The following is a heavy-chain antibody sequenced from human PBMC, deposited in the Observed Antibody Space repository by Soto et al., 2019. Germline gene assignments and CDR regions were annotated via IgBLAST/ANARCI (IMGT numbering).Heavy chain of an antibody. D-gene: IGHD3-10*01. CDR2: IYHSGST. J-gene: IGHJ6*02. CDR3: ARVGGYGMDV. Sequence: AETLSLTCAVSGYSISSGYYWGWIRQPPGKGLEWIGSIYHSGSTYYNPSPKSRVTISVDTSKNQFSLKLSSVTAADTAVYYCARVGGYGMDVWGQGTTVT. CDR1: GYSISSGYY. V-gene: IGHV4-38-2*01.